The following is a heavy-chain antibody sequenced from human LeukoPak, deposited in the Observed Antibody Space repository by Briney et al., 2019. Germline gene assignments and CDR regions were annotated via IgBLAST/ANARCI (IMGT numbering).Heavy chain of an antibody. CDR2: INPNSGGA. CDR3: AGVSYGDNPTHFDH. D-gene: IGHD4-17*01. Sequence: ASVKVSCKASGYTFTDYYMHWVRQTPGQGLEWMGRINPNSGGADYAQKFQGRVTMTRDTSVRIAYMELSRLTSDDTAMYYCAGVSYGDNPTHFDHWGRGTLVTVSS. J-gene: IGHJ4*02. V-gene: IGHV1-2*06. CDR1: GYTFTDYY.